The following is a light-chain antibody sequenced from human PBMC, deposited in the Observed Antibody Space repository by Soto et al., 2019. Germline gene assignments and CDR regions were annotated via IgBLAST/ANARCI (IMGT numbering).Light chain of an antibody. CDR2: GAS. Sequence: EIVLTQSPGTLSLSPGERVTLSCRASQSVSSNYLGWYQQKPGQAPRLLIYGASSRATGIPDRFTGSGSVTDFTLTISRLEPEDFAVYYCQQYRYSPQTVGGGTKLEI. CDR3: QQYRYSPQT. CDR1: QSVSSNY. J-gene: IGKJ4*01. V-gene: IGKV3-20*01.